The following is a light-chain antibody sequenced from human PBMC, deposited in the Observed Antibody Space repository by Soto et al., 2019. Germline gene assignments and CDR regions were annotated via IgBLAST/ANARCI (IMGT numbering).Light chain of an antibody. Sequence: QSALTQPASVSGSPGQSITISCTGTSSDIGYYDYVSWYQHHSGKAPKLIIYEVNNRPSGVSNRFSGSKSVNTASLTISGLQAEDEADYYCSSHSSSSAYYVFGTGTKATV. V-gene: IGLV2-14*01. CDR1: SSDIGYYDY. J-gene: IGLJ1*01. CDR3: SSHSSSSAYYV. CDR2: EVN.